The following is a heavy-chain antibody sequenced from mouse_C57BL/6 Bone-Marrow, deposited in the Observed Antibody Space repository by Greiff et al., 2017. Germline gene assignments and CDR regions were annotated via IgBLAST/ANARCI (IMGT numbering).Heavy chain of an antibody. CDR2: IDPSDSYT. D-gene: IGHD2-5*01. CDR3: AVYSKE. CDR1: GYTFTSYW. J-gene: IGHJ3*02. V-gene: IGHV1-59*01. Sequence: QVQLQQPGAELVRPGTSVKLSCKASGYTFTSYWMHWVKQRPGQGLEWIGVIDPSDSYTNYNQKFKGKATLTVDTSSSTAYMQLSSLTSEDSAVYYCAVYSKEWGQGTLVTVFA.